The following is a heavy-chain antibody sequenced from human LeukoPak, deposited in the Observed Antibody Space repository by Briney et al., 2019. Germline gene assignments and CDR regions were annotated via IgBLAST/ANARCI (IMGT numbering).Heavy chain of an antibody. J-gene: IGHJ4*02. CDR2: ISYDRTNK. CDR3: ASLIDF. Sequence: KGLDWVAVISYDRTNKYYADSLKGRFTISRDNSKNTLYLQINSLRAEDTAVYYCASLIDFWGQGTLVTVSS. V-gene: IGHV3-30-3*01.